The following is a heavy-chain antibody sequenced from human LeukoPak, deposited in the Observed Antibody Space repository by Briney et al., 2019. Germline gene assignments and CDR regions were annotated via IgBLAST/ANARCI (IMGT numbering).Heavy chain of an antibody. J-gene: IGHJ6*02. V-gene: IGHV3-23*01. CDR2: ISGSGVTT. CDR3: AKGGRILLKNFGLDV. CDR1: GFTFYSHV. D-gene: IGHD5-18*01. Sequence: GGSLRLSCVASGFTFYSHVMSWVRQAPGMGLEWVSAISGSGVTTFYADSMNGRFTISRDNSKNTLYLQMNSLRAEDTAVYYCAKGGRILLKNFGLDVWGQGTTVTVSS.